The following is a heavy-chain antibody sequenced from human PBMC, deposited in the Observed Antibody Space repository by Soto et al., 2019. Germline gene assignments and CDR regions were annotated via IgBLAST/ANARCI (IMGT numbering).Heavy chain of an antibody. V-gene: IGHV1-18*01. D-gene: IGHD6-13*01. CDR2: ISAYNGNT. J-gene: IGHJ6*02. CDR1: GSTFTSYG. Sequence: ASVKVSCKASGSTFTSYGISWVRQAPGHGLEWMGWISAYNGNTNYAQKLQGRVTMTTDTSTSTAYRELRRLRSDDTAVYNCARDGAVSSSIWTPNYYYYGMDVWGQGTTVTVSS. CDR3: ARDGAVSSSIWTPNYYYYGMDV.